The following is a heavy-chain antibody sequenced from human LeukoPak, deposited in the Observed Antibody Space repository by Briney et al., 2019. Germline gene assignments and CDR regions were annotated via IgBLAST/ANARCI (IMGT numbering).Heavy chain of an antibody. V-gene: IGHV1-2*04. CDR3: AKEGVRPPPPADQLRYFGTGDY. CDR2: INPNSGGT. CDR1: GYTFTGYY. J-gene: IGHJ4*02. D-gene: IGHD3-9*01. Sequence: ASVKVSCKASGYTFTGYYMHWVRQAPGQGLEWMGWINPNSGGTNYAQKFQGWVTMTRDTSISTAYMELSRLRSDDTAVYYCAKEGVRPPPPADQLRYFGTGDYWGQGTLVTVSS.